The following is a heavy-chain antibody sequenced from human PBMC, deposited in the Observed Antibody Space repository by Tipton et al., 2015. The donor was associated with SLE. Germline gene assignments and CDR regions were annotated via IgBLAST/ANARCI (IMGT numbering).Heavy chain of an antibody. D-gene: IGHD6-19*01. V-gene: IGHV4-30-2*06. CDR1: GISISSAGYS. CDR3: ASEILRDYGSAWGPDY. CDR2: MYNTGST. Sequence: TLSLTCTVSGISISSAGYSWSWIRQSPGKGLEWIGYMYNTGSTSYNPSLRSRVTISVDRSRNQFSLILSSVTAADTAVYYCASEILRDYGSAWGPDYWGQGTLVTVSS. J-gene: IGHJ4*02.